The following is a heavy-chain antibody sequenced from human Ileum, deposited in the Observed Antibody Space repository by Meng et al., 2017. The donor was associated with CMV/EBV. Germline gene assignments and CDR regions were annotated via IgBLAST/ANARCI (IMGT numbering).Heavy chain of an antibody. J-gene: IGHJ4*02. CDR3: VHRKDYSGNWNGGSADY. CDR1: FSLPSSQVG. Sequence: FSLPSSQVGVGWIRQPTGKALEWLAFIYWDDDKRYNPSLKNRLTITKDAPKNQVALTMTNMDPADTATYHCVHRKDYSGNWNGGSADYWGQGALVTVSS. CDR2: IYWDDDK. V-gene: IGHV2-5*02. D-gene: IGHD1-1*01.